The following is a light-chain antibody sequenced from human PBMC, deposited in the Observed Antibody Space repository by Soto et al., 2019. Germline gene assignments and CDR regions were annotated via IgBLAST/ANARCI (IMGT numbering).Light chain of an antibody. CDR1: PSVTNY. CDR2: GAF. V-gene: IGKV3-20*01. Sequence: PGERATLAGRASPSVTNYLAWYQQKPGQPPRLLIYGAFNRAAGIPARFSGSGSGTDFTLTISSLEPEDFAVSYCQPYGSSPRTFGQGTKVDIK. J-gene: IGKJ1*01. CDR3: QPYGSSPRT.